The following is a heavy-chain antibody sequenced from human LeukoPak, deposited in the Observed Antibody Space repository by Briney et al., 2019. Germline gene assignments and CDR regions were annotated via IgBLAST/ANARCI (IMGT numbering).Heavy chain of an antibody. D-gene: IGHD3-22*01. CDR1: GYTFTSYY. V-gene: IGHV1-46*01. CDR2: INTSGGST. J-gene: IGHJ4*02. Sequence: ASVTVSCKASGYTFTSYYMHWVRQAPGQGLEWMGIINTSGGSTSYAQKFQGRVTMTRDTSTSTVYMELSSLRSEDTAVYYCAREHSSGYYDYWGQGTLVTVSS. CDR3: AREHSSGYYDY.